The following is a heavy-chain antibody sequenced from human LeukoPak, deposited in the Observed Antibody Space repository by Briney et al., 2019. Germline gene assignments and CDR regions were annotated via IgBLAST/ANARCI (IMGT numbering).Heavy chain of an antibody. D-gene: IGHD6-13*01. V-gene: IGHV4-4*07. Sequence: SETLSLTCTVSGGSISNYYWSWIRQPAGKGLEWIGRVYPGGSTNYNPSLKSRVTVSVDTSKSQFSLRLTSVTAADTAVYYCARLGSSSCPDCNYWGQGTLVTVSS. CDR2: VYPGGST. CDR3: ARLGSSSCPDCNY. CDR1: GGSISNYY. J-gene: IGHJ4*02.